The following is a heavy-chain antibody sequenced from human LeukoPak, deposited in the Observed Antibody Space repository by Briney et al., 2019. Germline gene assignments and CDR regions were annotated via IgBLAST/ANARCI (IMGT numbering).Heavy chain of an antibody. J-gene: IGHJ4*02. CDR1: GGSISTYY. V-gene: IGHV4-59*01. Sequence: PSETLSLTCTVSGGSISTYYWNWIRQPPGKGLEWIGYVHDTGSTSYNPSLKSRVTISLDTSKSQFSLNLTSVTAADTAVYYCARGFWSGYNPPFDSWGQGTLVTVSS. CDR3: ARGFWSGYNPPFDS. D-gene: IGHD3-3*01. CDR2: VHDTGST.